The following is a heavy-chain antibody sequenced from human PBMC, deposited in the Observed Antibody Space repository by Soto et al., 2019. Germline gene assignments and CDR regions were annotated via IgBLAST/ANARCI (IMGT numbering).Heavy chain of an antibody. J-gene: IGHJ5*01. Sequence: GASLRPSCPSSGFGFHDYDMTWLRQGPGKGLEWVSTINRHGDTTAYADSVKGRFTISRDNAKNSLYLHMNGLRAEDTAFYYCARDHRWLYHYGDYGDSWGHGT. CDR2: INRHGDTT. D-gene: IGHD4-17*01. V-gene: IGHV3-20*04. CDR1: GFGFHDYD. CDR3: ARDHRWLYHYGDYGDS.